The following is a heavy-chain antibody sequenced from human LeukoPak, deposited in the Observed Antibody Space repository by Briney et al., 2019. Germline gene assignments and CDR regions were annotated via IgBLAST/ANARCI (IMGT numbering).Heavy chain of an antibody. J-gene: IGHJ6*02. CDR3: ASPSMVRGVINYYYYGMDV. CDR1: GFTVSSNY. D-gene: IGHD3-10*01. V-gene: IGHV3-66*01. CDR2: IYSRGST. Sequence: QPGGSLRLSCAASGFTVSSNYMSWVRQAPGKGLEWVSVIYSRGSTYYADSVKGRFTISRDNSKNTLYLQMNSLRAEDTAVYYCASPSMVRGVINYYYYGMDVWGQGTTVTVSS.